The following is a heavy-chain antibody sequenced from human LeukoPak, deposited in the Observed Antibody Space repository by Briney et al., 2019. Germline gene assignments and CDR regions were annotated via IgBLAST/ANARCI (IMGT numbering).Heavy chain of an antibody. Sequence: GGSLRLSCAASGFTFSSYAMHWVRQAPGKGLEWVAVISYDGSNKYYADSVKGRFTISRDNAKNSLYLQMNSLRAEDTALYYCAKDKAVAGLGYFDYWGQGTLVTVSS. V-gene: IGHV3-30-3*01. CDR2: ISYDGSNK. CDR1: GFTFSSYA. CDR3: AKDKAVAGLGYFDY. J-gene: IGHJ4*02. D-gene: IGHD6-19*01.